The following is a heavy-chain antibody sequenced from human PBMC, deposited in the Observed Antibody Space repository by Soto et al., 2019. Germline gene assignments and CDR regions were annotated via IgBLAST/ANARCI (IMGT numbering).Heavy chain of an antibody. J-gene: IGHJ5*02. CDR3: ARLGGKPHTPIKNWFDP. V-gene: IGHV5-51*03. CDR1: GYSFTSSW. Sequence: EVQLVQSGAEVQKPGESLKISCKCSGYSFTSSWIGWVRQMPGTGLEWMGIIYPGDSDSRYSPSFHGQVTISADKSISTAYLQWSSLKDSDTAMYYCARLGGKPHTPIKNWFDPWGPGTMVTVSS. CDR2: IYPGDSDS. D-gene: IGHD3-16*01.